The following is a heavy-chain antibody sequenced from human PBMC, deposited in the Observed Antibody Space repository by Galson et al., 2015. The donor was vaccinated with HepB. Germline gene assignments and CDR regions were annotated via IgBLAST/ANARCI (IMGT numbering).Heavy chain of an antibody. D-gene: IGHD6-19*01. CDR1: GFTFDDYT. Sequence: SLRLSCAASGFTFDDYTMHWVRQAPGKGLEWVSLISWDGGSTYYADSVKGRFTISRDNSKNSLYLQMNSLRTEDTALYYCAKDMKPSLDRYSSGWYEHYFDYWGQGTLVTVSS. V-gene: IGHV3-43*01. J-gene: IGHJ4*02. CDR2: ISWDGGST. CDR3: AKDMKPSLDRYSSGWYEHYFDY.